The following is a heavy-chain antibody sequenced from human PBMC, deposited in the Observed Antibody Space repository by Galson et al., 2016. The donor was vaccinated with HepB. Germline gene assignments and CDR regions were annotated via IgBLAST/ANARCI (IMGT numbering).Heavy chain of an antibody. J-gene: IGHJ4*01. Sequence: CAISGDSVSSTSAGWSWVRQSPSRGLEWLGRTFYRSKWYYDYAISVRSRITINPDTSKNQFSLLLISVTPEDTAVYYCARGGLVRGAHGGSFDSWGQGTLVTVSS. V-gene: IGHV6-1*01. CDR3: ARGGLVRGAHGGSFDS. CDR2: TFYRSKWYY. D-gene: IGHD3-10*01. CDR1: GDSVSSTSAG.